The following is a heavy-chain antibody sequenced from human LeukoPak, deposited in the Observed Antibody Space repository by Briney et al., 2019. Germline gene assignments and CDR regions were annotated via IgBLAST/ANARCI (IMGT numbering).Heavy chain of an antibody. D-gene: IGHD3-22*01. J-gene: IGHJ4*02. V-gene: IGHV1-2*02. CDR2: SNPNSGGT. CDR1: GYTXTAYY. Sequence: ASVKVSCKASGYTXTAYYTHWVRQAPGQGLEWMGWSNPNSGGTNYAQEFQGRVTMTRDTSISTAYMELSRLRSDDTAVYYCAREYYFDNSGYYGVGDYWGQGTLVTVSS. CDR3: AREYYFDNSGYYGVGDY.